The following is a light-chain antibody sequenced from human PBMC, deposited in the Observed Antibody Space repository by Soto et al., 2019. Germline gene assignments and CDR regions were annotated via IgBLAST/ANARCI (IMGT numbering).Light chain of an antibody. V-gene: IGLV2-18*01. CDR1: SSDIGSYNT. CDR3: TLYTSRITHVV. Sequence: QSALTRPPSVSGSPGQSVTISCTGSSSDIGSYNTVAWYQQSPGTAPKLMIYEVRNRPSGVPDRFSGSKSGNTASLTISGLQAEDEADYYCTLYTSRITHVVFGGGTKLTVL. CDR2: EVR. J-gene: IGLJ2*01.